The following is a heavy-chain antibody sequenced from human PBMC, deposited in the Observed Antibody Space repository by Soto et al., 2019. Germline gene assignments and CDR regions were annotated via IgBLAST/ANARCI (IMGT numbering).Heavy chain of an antibody. V-gene: IGHV3-30-3*01. CDR2: ISYDGSNK. J-gene: IGHJ4*02. CDR1: GFTFSSYA. CDR3: ARDTDGLHY. Sequence: PGGSLRLSCAASGFTFSSYAMHWVRQAPGKGLEWVAVISYDGSNKDYADSVKGRFTISRDNPKNTLYLQMNSLRAEDTAVYYCARDTDGLHYWGKGTLVTVSS.